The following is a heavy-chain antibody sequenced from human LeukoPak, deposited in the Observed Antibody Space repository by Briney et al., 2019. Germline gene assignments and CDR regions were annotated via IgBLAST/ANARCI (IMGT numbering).Heavy chain of an antibody. D-gene: IGHD6-19*01. Sequence: GGSLRLSCAASGFTFDDYAMHWVRQAPGKGLGWVSGISWNSGSIGYADSVKGRFTISRDNAKNSLYLQMNSLRAEDMASYYCAKDRAAVAGPLDYWGQGTLVTVSS. CDR3: AKDRAAVAGPLDY. CDR1: GFTFDDYA. V-gene: IGHV3-9*03. CDR2: ISWNSGSI. J-gene: IGHJ4*02.